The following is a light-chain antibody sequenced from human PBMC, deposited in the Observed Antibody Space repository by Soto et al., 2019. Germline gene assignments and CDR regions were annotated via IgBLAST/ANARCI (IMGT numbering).Light chain of an antibody. CDR3: SSYTGSSTLV. J-gene: IGLJ1*01. CDR2: EVS. Sequence: QSVLTQPASRSGSPGQSITISCIGTTSNVGGYNYVSWYQQHPGKAPKLVIYEVSYRPSGVSNRFSGSKSGNTASLTISGLQADDEADYYCSSYTGSSTLVFGTGTKVTVL. CDR1: TSNVGGYNY. V-gene: IGLV2-14*01.